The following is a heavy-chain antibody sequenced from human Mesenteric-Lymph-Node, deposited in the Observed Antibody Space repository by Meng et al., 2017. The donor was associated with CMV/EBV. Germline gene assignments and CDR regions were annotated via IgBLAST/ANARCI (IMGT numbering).Heavy chain of an antibody. CDR2: INHSGST. D-gene: IGHD3-9*01. Sequence: QVQLHPWGAWILKPSETLSVTCAVYGGSFSGYYWNWIRQSPEKGLEWIGEINHSGSTTYNPSFTSRIIISVDTSTNQISLNMSSVTAADTAVYYCARGSSYDILTGYFDYWGQGALVTVSS. J-gene: IGHJ4*02. CDR1: GGSFSGYY. CDR3: ARGSSYDILTGYFDY. V-gene: IGHV4-34*01.